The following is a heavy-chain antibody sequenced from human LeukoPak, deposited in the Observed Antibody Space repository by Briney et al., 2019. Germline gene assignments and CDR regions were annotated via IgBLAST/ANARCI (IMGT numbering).Heavy chain of an antibody. Sequence: GASVTVSCKASGYTFTCYYMHWVRQAPGQGLEWMGWINPNSGGTNYAQKFQGRVTMTRDTSISTAYMELSRLRSDDTAVYYCARAFDYTAAYLHYYYMDVWGKGTTVTVSS. D-gene: IGHD3-16*01. CDR3: ARAFDYTAAYLHYYYMDV. V-gene: IGHV1-2*02. J-gene: IGHJ6*03. CDR2: INPNSGGT. CDR1: GYTFTCYY.